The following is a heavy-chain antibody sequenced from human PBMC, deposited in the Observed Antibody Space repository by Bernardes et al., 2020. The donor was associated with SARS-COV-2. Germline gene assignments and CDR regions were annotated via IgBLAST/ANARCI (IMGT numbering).Heavy chain of an antibody. V-gene: IGHV1-2*04. CDR1: GYTFTGYY. D-gene: IGHD3-22*01. J-gene: IGHJ4*02. CDR2: INPNSGGT. CDR3: AGGPLWSYDSSGYYALV. Sequence: ASVKVSCKASGYTFTGYYMHWVRQAPGQGLEWMGWINPNSGGTNYAQKFQGWVTMTRDTSISTAYMELSRLRSDDTAGYYCAGGPLWSYDSSGYYALVWGQGTLVTVSS.